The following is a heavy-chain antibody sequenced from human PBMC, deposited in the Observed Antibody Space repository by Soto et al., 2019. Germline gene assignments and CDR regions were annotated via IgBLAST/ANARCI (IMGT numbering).Heavy chain of an antibody. CDR3: AHRLGGIGVAGTFDY. V-gene: IGHV2-5*02. J-gene: IGHJ4*02. Sequence: QITLKESGPTLVKPTQTLTLTCTFSGFSLSTSGVGVGWIRQPPGKALEWLALIYWDDDKRYNPSLKSRLTITKDTSKNQVVLTMTNMDPVDTATYYCAHRLGGIGVAGTFDYWGQGTLVTVSS. CDR1: GFSLSTSGVG. D-gene: IGHD6-19*01. CDR2: IYWDDDK.